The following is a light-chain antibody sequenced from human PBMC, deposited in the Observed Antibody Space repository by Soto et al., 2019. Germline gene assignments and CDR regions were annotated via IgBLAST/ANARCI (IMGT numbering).Light chain of an antibody. CDR2: GAS. Sequence: ETVLTQSPGTLSLSPGERAALSCRASQSINNNFLAWYQQKTGQAPRLLIYGASNRATGIPDRFSGSGSETDFTLTISRLEPEDFAVYFCHQYGSSPATFGQGTKVDIK. CDR1: QSINNNF. J-gene: IGKJ1*01. V-gene: IGKV3-20*01. CDR3: HQYGSSPAT.